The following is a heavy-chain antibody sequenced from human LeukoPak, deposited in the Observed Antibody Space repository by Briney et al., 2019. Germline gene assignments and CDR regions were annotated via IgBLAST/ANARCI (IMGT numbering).Heavy chain of an antibody. D-gene: IGHD1-26*01. Sequence: PSEALSLTCTVSGGSIYSTTFYWGWIRQPPGKGLEWIGSMYYDGSTYHNPSLKSRVTISVDTSNNQFSLKLTSVTAADTAVYFCARRSDSGSDDGEDYFDYWGQGTLVTVSS. CDR1: GGSIYSTTFY. J-gene: IGHJ4*02. V-gene: IGHV4-39*01. CDR3: ARRSDSGSDDGEDYFDY. CDR2: MYYDGST.